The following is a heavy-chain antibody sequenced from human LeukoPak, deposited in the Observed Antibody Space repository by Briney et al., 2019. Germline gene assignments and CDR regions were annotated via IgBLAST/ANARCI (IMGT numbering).Heavy chain of an antibody. Sequence: GASVKVSCKASGYTFTGYYMHWVRQAPGQGLEWMGWINPNSGNTGYAQKFQGRVTMTRNTSISTAYMELSSLRSEDTAVYYCARGQGGSGWYPPWGQGTLVTVSS. CDR2: INPNSGNT. V-gene: IGHV1-8*02. J-gene: IGHJ5*02. CDR3: ARGQGGSGWYPP. D-gene: IGHD6-19*01. CDR1: GYTFTGYY.